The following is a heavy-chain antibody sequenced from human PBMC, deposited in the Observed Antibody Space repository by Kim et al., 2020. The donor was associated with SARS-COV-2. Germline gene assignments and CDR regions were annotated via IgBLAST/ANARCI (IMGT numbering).Heavy chain of an antibody. CDR3: VKGLSNYYYYGMDV. Sequence: GGSLRLSCSASGHTFSNYAMYWVRQAPGKGLEYVSSIISNGGSTYYADSVKGRFTISRDNSKNTLYLQMSSLRAEDTAVYYCVKGLSNYYYYGMDVWGQG. CDR2: IISNGGST. D-gene: IGHD2-21*02. CDR1: GHTFSNYA. V-gene: IGHV3-64D*09. J-gene: IGHJ6*02.